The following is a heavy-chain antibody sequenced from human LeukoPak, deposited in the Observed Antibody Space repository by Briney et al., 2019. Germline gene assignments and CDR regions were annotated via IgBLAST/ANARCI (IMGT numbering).Heavy chain of an antibody. CDR2: ISSSSRSI. V-gene: IGHV3-48*02. CDR3: VLGSPFDY. D-gene: IGHD3-10*01. Sequence: PGGSLRLSCAASGFTFSSYSMNWVRQAPGKGLDWVSYISSSSRSIYYADSVKGRFTISRDNANNSLSLQMNSLRDEDTAVYYCVLGSPFDYWGQGTLVTVSS. CDR1: GFTFSSYS. J-gene: IGHJ4*02.